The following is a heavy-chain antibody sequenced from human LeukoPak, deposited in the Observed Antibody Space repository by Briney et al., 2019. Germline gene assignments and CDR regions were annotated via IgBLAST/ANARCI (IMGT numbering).Heavy chain of an antibody. D-gene: IGHD2-2*01. CDR1: GFTFSSYA. CDR2: ISYDGSNK. V-gene: IGHV3-30*04. J-gene: IGHJ6*02. CDR3: ARGGHGIVVVPAAMMGLEYYYYYGMDV. Sequence: GGSLRLSCAASGFTFSSYAMHWVRQAPGKGLEWVAVISYDGSNKYYADSVKGRFTISRDNAKNTLYLQMNSVRAEETAVYYCARGGHGIVVVPAAMMGLEYYYYYGMDVWGQGTTVTVSS.